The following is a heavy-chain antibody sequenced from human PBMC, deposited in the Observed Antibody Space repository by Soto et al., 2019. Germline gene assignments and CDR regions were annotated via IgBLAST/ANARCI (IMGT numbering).Heavy chain of an antibody. J-gene: IGHJ5*02. CDR2: IYTSDSTT. CDR3: ARHGFYGDYSSNYFYX. CDR1: GYSFTNYW. Sequence: GESLKSACKGSGYSFTNYWIAWVRQMPGKGLEYMGIIYTSDSTTRYSPSFQGQVTISADKSISTAYLQWNSLKASDTAMYYCARHGFYGDYSSNYFYXWGQGTLLTVSX. D-gene: IGHD4-17*01. V-gene: IGHV5-51*01.